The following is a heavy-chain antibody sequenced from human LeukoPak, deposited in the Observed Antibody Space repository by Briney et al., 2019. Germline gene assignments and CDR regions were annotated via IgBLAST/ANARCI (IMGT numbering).Heavy chain of an antibody. V-gene: IGHV3-21*01. CDR2: ISSSSSYI. CDR1: GFTFSSYS. Sequence: GSLRLSCAASGFTFSSYSMNWVRQAPGKGLEWVSSISSSSSYIYYADSVKGRFTISRDNAKNSLYLQMNSLRAEDTAVYYCARVRDGGYFDYWGQGTLVTVSS. CDR3: ARVRDGGYFDY. J-gene: IGHJ4*02. D-gene: IGHD2-15*01.